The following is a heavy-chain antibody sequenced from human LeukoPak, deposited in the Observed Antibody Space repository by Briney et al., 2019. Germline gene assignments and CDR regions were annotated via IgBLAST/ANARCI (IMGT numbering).Heavy chain of an antibody. CDR2: ITGGSTTI. Sequence: GGSLRLSCAASGFTFSSYAMSWVRQAPGKGLEWISYITGGSTTIYYADSVKGRFTISRDNAKNSLFLQMNSLRDDDTAVYYCARRIDFWGQGTLVTVSS. CDR1: GFTFSSYA. J-gene: IGHJ4*02. V-gene: IGHV3-48*02. CDR3: ARRIDF.